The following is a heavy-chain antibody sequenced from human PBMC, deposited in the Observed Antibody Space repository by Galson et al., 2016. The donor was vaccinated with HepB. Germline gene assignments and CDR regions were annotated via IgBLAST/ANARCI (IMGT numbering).Heavy chain of an antibody. V-gene: IGHV1-18*04. J-gene: IGHJ4*02. D-gene: IGHD6-19*01. CDR2: ISTYNGNT. Sequence: SVKVSCKASGYTFTTYGISWVRQAPGQGLEWMGWISTYNGNTNYAQMLRGRVSMTTDTSTSTAYMELRSLRSDDTAVYYCARVATIAVAVVYWGQGTLVTVSS. CDR3: ARVATIAVAVVY. CDR1: GYTFTTYG.